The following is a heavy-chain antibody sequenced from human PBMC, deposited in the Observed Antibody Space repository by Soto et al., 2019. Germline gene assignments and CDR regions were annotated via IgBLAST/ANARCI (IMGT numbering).Heavy chain of an antibody. CDR2: IPSKTNTYAT. J-gene: IGHJ4*02. CDR1: GFTFSGST. V-gene: IGHV3-73*01. D-gene: IGHD6-19*01. Sequence: PGGSLRLSCAASGFTFSGSTIHWVRQTSWKGLEWVGRIPSKTNTYATAYAASVKGRFTISRDDSKNTAYLQMNSLKTEDTAVYYCTRQHLDVPVASAIDYWGQGTLVTVSS. CDR3: TRQHLDVPVASAIDY.